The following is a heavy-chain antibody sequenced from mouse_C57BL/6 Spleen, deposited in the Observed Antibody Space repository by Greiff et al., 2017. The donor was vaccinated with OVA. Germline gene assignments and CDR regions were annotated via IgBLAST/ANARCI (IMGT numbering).Heavy chain of an antibody. CDR3: ARGGFTTVYYYAMDY. V-gene: IGHV1-72*01. CDR2: IDPNSGGT. D-gene: IGHD1-1*01. J-gene: IGHJ4*01. CDR1: GYTFTSYW. Sequence: QVQLKQPGAELVKPGASVKLSCKASGYTFTSYWMHWVKQRPGRGLEWIGRIDPNSGGTKYNEKFKSKATLTVDKPSSTAYMQLSSLTSEDSAVYYCARGGFTTVYYYAMDYWGQGTSVTVSS.